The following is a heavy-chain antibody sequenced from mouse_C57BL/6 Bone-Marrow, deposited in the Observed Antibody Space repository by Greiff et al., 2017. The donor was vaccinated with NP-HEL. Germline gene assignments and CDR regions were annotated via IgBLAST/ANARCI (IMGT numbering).Heavy chain of an antibody. D-gene: IGHD1-1*01. V-gene: IGHV1-15*01. CDR2: IDPETGGT. CDR3: TREEIYYYGSRRWYFDV. Sequence: QVQLQHSGAELVRPGASVTLSCKASGYTFTDYEMHWVKQTPVHGLEWIGAIDPETGGTAYNQKFKGKAILTADKSSSTAYMELRSLTSEDSAVYYCTREEIYYYGSRRWYFDVWGTGTTVTVSS. CDR1: GYTFTDYE. J-gene: IGHJ1*03.